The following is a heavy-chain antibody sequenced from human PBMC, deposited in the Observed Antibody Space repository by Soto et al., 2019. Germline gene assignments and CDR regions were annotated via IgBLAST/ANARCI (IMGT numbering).Heavy chain of an antibody. Sequence: GESLKISCKGSGYSFTIYWISWVLQMPGKGLEWMGRIDPSDSYTNYSPSFQGHVTISADKSISTAYLQWSSLKASDTAMYYCARQGCEAGNCLYYYGMDVWGQGSTVNVSS. CDR3: ARQGCEAGNCLYYYGMDV. J-gene: IGHJ6*02. V-gene: IGHV5-10-1*01. CDR2: IDPSDSYT. D-gene: IGHD6-19*01. CDR1: GYSFTIYW.